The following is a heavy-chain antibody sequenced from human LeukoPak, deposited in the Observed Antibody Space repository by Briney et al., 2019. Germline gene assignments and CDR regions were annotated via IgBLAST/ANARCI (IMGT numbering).Heavy chain of an antibody. J-gene: IGHJ6*03. V-gene: IGHV3-9*03. D-gene: IGHD6-13*01. CDR2: ISWNSGSI. Sequence: GGSLRLSCAASGFTFDVYAMHWLRQAPGKGLEWVSGISWNSGSIGYADSVKGRFTISIDNAKNSLYLQMNSLRAEDMALYNCGNVSSSWPGDMDVWGKGTPVTVSS. CDR3: GNVSSSWPGDMDV. CDR1: GFTFDVYA.